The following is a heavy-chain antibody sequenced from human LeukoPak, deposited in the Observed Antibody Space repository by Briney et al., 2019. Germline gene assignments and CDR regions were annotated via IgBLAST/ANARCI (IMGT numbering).Heavy chain of an antibody. CDR2: ISYDGSNK. CDR3: AIIGTHYYDSSGYNWFDP. Sequence: GGSLRLSCAASGFTFSSYAMHWVRQAPGKGLEWVAVISYDGSNKYYADSVKGRFTISRDNSKNTLYLQMNRLRAEDTAVYYCAIIGTHYYDSSGYNWFDPWGQGTLVTVSS. J-gene: IGHJ5*02. D-gene: IGHD3-22*01. V-gene: IGHV3-30-3*01. CDR1: GFTFSSYA.